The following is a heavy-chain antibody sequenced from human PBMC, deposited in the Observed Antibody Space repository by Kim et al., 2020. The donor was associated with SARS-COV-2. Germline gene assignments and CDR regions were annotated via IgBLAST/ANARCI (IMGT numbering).Heavy chain of an antibody. J-gene: IGHJ3*02. Sequence: ASVKVSCKASGYTFTSYGISWVRQAPGQGLEWMGWISAYNGNTNYAQKLQGRVTMTTDTSTSTAYMELRSLRSDDTAVYYCAREAAGTELGLAFDIWGPGPMVAVSS. CDR1: GYTFTSYG. CDR3: AREAAGTELGLAFDI. V-gene: IGHV1-18*04. CDR2: ISAYNGNT. D-gene: IGHD6-13*01.